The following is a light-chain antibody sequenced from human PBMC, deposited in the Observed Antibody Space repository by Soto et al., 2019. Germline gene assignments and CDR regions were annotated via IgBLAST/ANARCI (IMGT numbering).Light chain of an antibody. J-gene: IGKJ4*01. CDR1: QDIRHF. Sequence: QMTQSPSALSASVGDRVTITCRASQDIRHFLAWYQHKPGRVPKLLIYAASTLQSGVPSRFSGSGSGTDFILTISSLQPEDAATYSCQKYNTATRTFGGGTTVEI. CDR2: AAS. CDR3: QKYNTATRT. V-gene: IGKV1-27*01.